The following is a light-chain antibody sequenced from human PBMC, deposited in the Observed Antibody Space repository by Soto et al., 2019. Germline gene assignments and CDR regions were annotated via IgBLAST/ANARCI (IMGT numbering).Light chain of an antibody. J-gene: IGLJ3*02. CDR2: EDS. CDR3: SSYTFSDNWV. Sequence: HPPSASWSPEQSVTISCTGTISHVGHYNSVSCYQLHPGKAPKLLFYEDSQRPSGDPDRFSGLKSGNTVPPTVSGLQADDEAEYYCSSYTFSDNWVFGGGTKVTVL. CDR1: ISHVGHYNS. V-gene: IGLV2-8*01.